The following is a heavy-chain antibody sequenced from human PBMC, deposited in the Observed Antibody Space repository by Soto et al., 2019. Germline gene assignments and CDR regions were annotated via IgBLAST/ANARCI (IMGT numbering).Heavy chain of an antibody. CDR1: GLTFSGHW. Sequence: VRLVESGGTLVQPGGSLRISCAASGLTFSGHWMTWVRQTPGKGPEWVANISPDGSDKSYVDSVKGRFTISRDNDKNSMSLQSDSLRAEDTAVYHCASRPAGNSYHAVFDFWGQGTLVTVSS. D-gene: IGHD6-6*01. CDR2: ISPDGSDK. CDR3: ASRPAGNSYHAVFDF. J-gene: IGHJ4*02. V-gene: IGHV3-7*03.